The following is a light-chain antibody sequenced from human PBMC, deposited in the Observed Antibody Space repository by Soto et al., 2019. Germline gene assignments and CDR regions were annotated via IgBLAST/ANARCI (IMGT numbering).Light chain of an antibody. CDR1: QSVGSY. J-gene: IGKJ4*01. CDR3: QQRSKWPLT. CDR2: DAS. V-gene: IGKV3-11*01. Sequence: EIVLTQSPATLSLSPGERATLSCRASQSVGSYLGWYQQKPGQAPRLLIYDASNRASGIPARFSGSGSGTDFTLTISSLEPEDFAVYYCQQRSKWPLTFGGGTKVEIK.